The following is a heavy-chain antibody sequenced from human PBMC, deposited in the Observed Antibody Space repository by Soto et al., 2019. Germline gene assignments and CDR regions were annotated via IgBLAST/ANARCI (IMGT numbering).Heavy chain of an antibody. V-gene: IGHV3-23*01. CDR3: AKRGSSMPDRPGNYFDS. CDR1: GFTFSNYA. J-gene: IGHJ4*02. Sequence: GGSLRLSCAASGFTFSNYAMNWVRQALGKGLEWVSSSGQTPTNTYYADSVRGRFTISRDSSENTLYLQMDSLRVEDTAIYYCAKRGSSMPDRPGNYFDSWGQGTLVTVSS. D-gene: IGHD6-6*01. CDR2: SGQTPTNT.